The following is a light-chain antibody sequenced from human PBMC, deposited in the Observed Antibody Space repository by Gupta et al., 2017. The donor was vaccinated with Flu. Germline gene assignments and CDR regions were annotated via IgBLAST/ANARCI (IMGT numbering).Light chain of an antibody. CDR1: QSVSSSY. J-gene: IGKJ2*03. Sequence: ELVLPQSPGPLSLSPEERATLSCRASQSVSSSYLAWYQQKTGQAPRLLIFGAASRATGSPERFSGSGSGTDVTITISRLEAEDFAVDYCQQYGSSPPYSFGQGTKLEIK. CDR2: GAA. CDR3: QQYGSSPPYS. V-gene: IGKV3-20*01.